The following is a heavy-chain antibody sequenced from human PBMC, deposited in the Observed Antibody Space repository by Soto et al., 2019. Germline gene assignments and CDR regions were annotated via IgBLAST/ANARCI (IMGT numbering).Heavy chain of an antibody. J-gene: IGHJ5*02. CDR1: GYTFTGYY. Sequence: QVQLVQSGAEVKKPGASVKVSCKASGYTFTGYYMHWVRQAPGQGLEWMGWINPNSGGTNYAQKFQGWVTMTRDASISTAYMELSRLRSDDTAVYYCARGGVGSSSAVSWFDPWGQGTLVTVSS. CDR3: ARGGVGSSSAVSWFDP. V-gene: IGHV1-2*04. D-gene: IGHD6-13*01. CDR2: INPNSGGT.